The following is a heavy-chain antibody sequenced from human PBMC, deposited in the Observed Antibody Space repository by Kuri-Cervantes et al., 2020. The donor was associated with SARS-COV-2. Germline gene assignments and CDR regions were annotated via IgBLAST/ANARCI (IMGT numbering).Heavy chain of an antibody. CDR2: IYYSGST. CDR1: GGSMNSGFYY. CDR3: ARAVDIVVVSAAVYYFNY. V-gene: IGHV4-30-4*01. Sequence: SETLSLTCSVSGGSMNSGFYYWSWIRQPPGKGLEWIGYIYYSGSTYYNPSLKSRVTISVDTSKNQFSLKLSSVTAADTAVYYCARAVDIVVVSAAVYYFNYWGQGTLVTVSS. D-gene: IGHD2-2*01. J-gene: IGHJ4*02.